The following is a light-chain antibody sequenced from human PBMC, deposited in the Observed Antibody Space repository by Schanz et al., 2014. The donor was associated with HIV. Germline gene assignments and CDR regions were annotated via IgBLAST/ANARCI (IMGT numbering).Light chain of an antibody. V-gene: IGKV3-20*01. CDR3: QQYGSSRWT. CDR2: GAS. Sequence: EIVLTQSPGSLSLSPGERATLSCRASQTVSSNLPWYQQKPGQAPRLLIYGASSRATGIPDRFSGSGSGTDFTLTISRLEPEDFAVYYCQQYGSSRWTFGQGTKVVIK. CDR1: QTVSSN. J-gene: IGKJ1*01.